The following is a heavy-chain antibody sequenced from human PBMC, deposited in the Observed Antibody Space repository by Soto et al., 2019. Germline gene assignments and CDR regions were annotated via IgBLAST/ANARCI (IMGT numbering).Heavy chain of an antibody. CDR1: GFIFQDYA. V-gene: IGHV3-23*01. CDR3: AKVDSSVSFDLSRGYSSPDH. J-gene: IGHJ5*02. Sequence: EVQLFESGGGLVESGGSLRLSCAASGFIFQDYAMSWVRQAPGKGLEWVSTITSSDDITYSADSVRGRVTISRDNSANILCLLLTNLGGDDTATYYCAKVDSSVSFDLSRGYSSPDHWGLGTLVTVSS. D-gene: IGHD3-3*01. CDR2: ITSSDDIT.